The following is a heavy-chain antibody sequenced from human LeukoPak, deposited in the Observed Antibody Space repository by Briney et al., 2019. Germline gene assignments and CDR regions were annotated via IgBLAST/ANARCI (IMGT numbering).Heavy chain of an antibody. D-gene: IGHD3/OR15-3a*01. J-gene: IGHJ6*02. CDR2: ISGDGGTT. CDR1: GFSLDDYA. Sequence: GGSLRLSCAASGFSLDDYAMHWVRQVPGKGLQWVSLISGDGGTTYYSDSVKGRFTISRDNSKNALYLQMNSLRIEDTALYYCAKRGLVFGMDVWGQGTTVTVS. V-gene: IGHV3-43*02. CDR3: AKRGLVFGMDV.